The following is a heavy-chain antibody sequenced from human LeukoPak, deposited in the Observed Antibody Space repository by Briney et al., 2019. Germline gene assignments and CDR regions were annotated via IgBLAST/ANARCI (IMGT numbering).Heavy chain of an antibody. Sequence: SVKVSCKASGGTFSSYAISWVRQAPGQGLEWMGGIIPIFGTANYAQKFQGRVTITADKSTSTAYMELSSLRSEDTAVYYCARAVYSYGLYYYYYMDVWGKGTTVTVSS. J-gene: IGHJ6*03. CDR3: ARAVYSYGLYYYYYMDV. D-gene: IGHD5-18*01. V-gene: IGHV1-69*06. CDR1: GGTFSSYA. CDR2: IIPIFGTA.